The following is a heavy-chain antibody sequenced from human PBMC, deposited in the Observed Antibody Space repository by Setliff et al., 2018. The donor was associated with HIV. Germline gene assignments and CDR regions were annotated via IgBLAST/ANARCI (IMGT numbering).Heavy chain of an antibody. CDR1: GFMFGVDW. Sequence: GSLRLSCAASGFMFGVDWMSWVRQTPGKGPVWVSRIAVDGSRTDYADSVKGRFTISRDNARDTLYLQMNSLRVDDTAIYYCAREGATTAGFDIWGHGTMVTVSS. J-gene: IGHJ3*02. D-gene: IGHD6-19*01. CDR2: IAVDGSRT. V-gene: IGHV3-74*01. CDR3: AREGATTAGFDI.